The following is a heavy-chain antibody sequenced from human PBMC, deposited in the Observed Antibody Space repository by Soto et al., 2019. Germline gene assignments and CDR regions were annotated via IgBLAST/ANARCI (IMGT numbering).Heavy chain of an antibody. J-gene: IGHJ4*02. V-gene: IGHV3-23*01. CDR2: LSGSGGSI. CDR1: GFTFSRHA. CDR3: AKVSSSWYAGFFDL. D-gene: IGHD6-13*01. Sequence: GSLRLSCTASGFTFSRHAMTWVRQAPGKGLEWVSGLSGSGGSIYYADSVKGRFTISRDNSMNTLYLQMNTLRAEDTAVYYCAKVSSSWYAGFFDLWGQGTLVTVSS.